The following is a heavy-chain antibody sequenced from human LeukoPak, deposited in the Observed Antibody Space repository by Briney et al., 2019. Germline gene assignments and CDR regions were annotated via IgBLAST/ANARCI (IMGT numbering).Heavy chain of an antibody. CDR2: IYYSGST. CDR1: GGSISSYY. CDR3: ASRGYDSSGYYFDH. D-gene: IGHD3-22*01. J-gene: IGHJ4*02. Sequence: SETLSLTCTVSGGSISSYYWSWIRQPPGKGLGWIGYIYYSGSTNYNPSLKSRVTISVDTSKNQFSLKLSSVTAADTAVYYCASRGYDSSGYYFDHWGQGTLVTVSS. V-gene: IGHV4-59*01.